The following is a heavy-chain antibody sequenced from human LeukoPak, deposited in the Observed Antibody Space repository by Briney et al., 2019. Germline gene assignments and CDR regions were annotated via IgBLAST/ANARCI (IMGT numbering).Heavy chain of an antibody. J-gene: IGHJ4*02. CDR2: IIPIFGTT. CDR1: GGTFNSYA. V-gene: IGHV1-69*06. D-gene: IGHD5-12*01. Sequence: SVKVSCKASGGTFNSYAISWVRQAPGQGLEWMGGIIPIFGTTNYARKFRGRVTLTADKSTRTAYMELSSLRSEDTAVYYCARQHWGGYDVFDYWGQGTLVTVSS. CDR3: ARQHWGGYDVFDY.